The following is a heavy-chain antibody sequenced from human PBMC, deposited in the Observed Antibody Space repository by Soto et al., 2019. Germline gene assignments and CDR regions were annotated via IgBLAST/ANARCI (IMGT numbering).Heavy chain of an antibody. D-gene: IGHD3-10*01. CDR2: INPNSGGT. J-gene: IGHJ6*02. V-gene: IGHV1-2*04. Sequence: ASVKVSCKASGYTFTRYYMHWVRQAPGQGLEWMGWINPNSGGTNYAQKFQGWVTMTRDTSISTAYMELSRLRSDDTAVYYCARSYGSGSYYYYYYGMDVWGQGTTVTVSS. CDR3: ARSYGSGSYYYYYYGMDV. CDR1: GYTFTRYY.